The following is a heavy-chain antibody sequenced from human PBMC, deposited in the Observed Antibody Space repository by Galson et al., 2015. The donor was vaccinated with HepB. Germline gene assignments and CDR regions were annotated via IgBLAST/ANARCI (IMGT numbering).Heavy chain of an antibody. J-gene: IGHJ6*02. CDR3: AKRVVTALYYGLDV. CDR1: GFTFSSYA. Sequence: SLRLSCAGSGFTFSSYAMNWVRQAPGKGLQWVAQISDSGDTTYNTDSVKGRFTISRDNSKNTVYLQMNSLRADDTAVYYCAKRVVTALYYGLDVWDQGTTVTVSS. V-gene: IGHV3-23*01. D-gene: IGHD5-18*01. CDR2: ISDSGDTT.